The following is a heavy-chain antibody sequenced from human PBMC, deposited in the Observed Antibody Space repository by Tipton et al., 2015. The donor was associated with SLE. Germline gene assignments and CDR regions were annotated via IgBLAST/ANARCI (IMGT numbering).Heavy chain of an antibody. V-gene: IGHV4-59*12. CDR1: GGSINSYC. D-gene: IGHD4-11*01. Sequence: TLSLTCTVSGGSINSYCWSWIRQPPGMGLEWVGFAFYSGSTSYNPSLKSRITISLDKSNNHFSLRLSSLTAADTAVYYCARGPDYSNYYFYRMDVWGQGTTVTVSS. J-gene: IGHJ6*02. CDR2: AFYSGST. CDR3: ARGPDYSNYYFYRMDV.